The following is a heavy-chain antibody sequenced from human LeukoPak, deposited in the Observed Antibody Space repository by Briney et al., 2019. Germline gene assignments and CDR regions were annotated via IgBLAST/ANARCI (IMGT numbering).Heavy chain of an antibody. Sequence: SVRASCKASGGTLSNDAVSWVRQAAGHGLEWLGRIIPNLGMALYAQKFKGRVTITADKSPSTAYMELSSLTSEDTAVYFCARDLVCTMNCKDSWGQGTLVTVS. V-gene: IGHV1-69*04. CDR1: GGTLSNDA. CDR2: IIPNLGMA. CDR3: ARDLVCTMNCKDS. J-gene: IGHJ4*02. D-gene: IGHD2-2*01.